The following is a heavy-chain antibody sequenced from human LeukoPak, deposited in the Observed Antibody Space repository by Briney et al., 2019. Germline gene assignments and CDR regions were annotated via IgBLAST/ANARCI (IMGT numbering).Heavy chain of an antibody. CDR2: IYYSGST. Sequence: SETLSLTCTVSGGSISSYYWSWIRQPPGKGLEWIGYIYYSGSTNYNPSLKSRATISVDTSKNQFSLKLSSVTAADTAVYYCARGDYGSGSYYDYYYYYMDVWGKGTTVTISS. CDR1: GGSISSYY. V-gene: IGHV4-59*01. CDR3: ARGDYGSGSYYDYYYYYMDV. D-gene: IGHD3-10*01. J-gene: IGHJ6*03.